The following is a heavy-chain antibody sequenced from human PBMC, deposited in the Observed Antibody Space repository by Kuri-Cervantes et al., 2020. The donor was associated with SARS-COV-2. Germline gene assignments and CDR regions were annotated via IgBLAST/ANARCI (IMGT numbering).Heavy chain of an antibody. Sequence: SVKVSCKASGYTFNNYGISWVRQAPGQGLEWMGRIIPVLRVENYAQKFQGRVTITADKSTNTAYMELTSLRSEHTAVYYCARDSEFTRDAFEIWGQGTMVTVSS. CDR3: ARDSEFTRDAFEI. V-gene: IGHV1-69*04. CDR2: IIPVLRVE. D-gene: IGHD1-26*01. CDR1: GYTFNNYG. J-gene: IGHJ3*02.